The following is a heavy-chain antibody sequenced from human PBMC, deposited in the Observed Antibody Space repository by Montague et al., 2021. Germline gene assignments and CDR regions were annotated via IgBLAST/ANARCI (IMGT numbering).Heavy chain of an antibody. V-gene: IGHV3-23*01. CDR2: TSATGGGT. D-gene: IGHD6-13*01. CDR3: AKNRAAPGRSSFDY. Sequence: SLRLSCAASGFTFSGYVMSWVRQAPGKGLEWVSGTSATGGGTFYADSVKGRFIISRDNSKNTLFLQMNSLRADDTAVYYCAKNRAAPGRSSFDYWGQGTLVTVSS. J-gene: IGHJ4*02. CDR1: GFTFSGYV.